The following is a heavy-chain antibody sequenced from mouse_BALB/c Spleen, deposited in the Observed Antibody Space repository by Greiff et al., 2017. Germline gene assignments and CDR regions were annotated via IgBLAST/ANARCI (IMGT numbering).Heavy chain of an antibody. CDR1: GYTFSSYW. J-gene: IGHJ4*01. V-gene: IGHV1-9*01. CDR3: AGGAVVDAMDY. D-gene: IGHD1-1*01. Sequence: VKLQESGAELMKPGASVKISCKATGYTFSSYWIEWVKQRPGHGLEWIGEILPGSGSTNYNEKFKGKATFTADTSSNTAYMQLSSLTSEDSAVYYCAGGAVVDAMDYWGQGTSVTVSS. CDR2: ILPGSGST.